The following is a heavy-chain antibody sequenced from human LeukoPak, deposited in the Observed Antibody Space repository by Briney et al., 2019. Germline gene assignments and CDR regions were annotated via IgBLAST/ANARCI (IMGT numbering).Heavy chain of an antibody. V-gene: IGHV3-53*01. Sequence: GGSLRLSCAVSGFTVSSNYISWVRQAPGKGLEWVSVIYSGGSTYYADSVKGRFTISRDNSKNTLYLQMNSLRAEDTAVYYCARLEMATIFDYWGQGTLVTVSS. CDR1: GFTVSSNY. J-gene: IGHJ4*02. CDR2: IYSGGST. D-gene: IGHD5-24*01. CDR3: ARLEMATIFDY.